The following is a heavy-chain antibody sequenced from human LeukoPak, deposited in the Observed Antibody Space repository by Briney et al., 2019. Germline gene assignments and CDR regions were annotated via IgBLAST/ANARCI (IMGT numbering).Heavy chain of an antibody. J-gene: IGHJ4*02. V-gene: IGHV4-34*01. CDR3: ARHGPPRITMVRGVGLFDY. CDR2: INHSGST. D-gene: IGHD3-10*01. Sequence: SETLSLTCTVYGGSFSGYYWSWIRQPPGKGLEWIGEINHSGSTNYNPSPKSRVTISVDTSKNQFSLKLSSVTAADTAVYYCARHGPPRITMVRGVGLFDYWGQGTLVTVSS. CDR1: GGSFSGYY.